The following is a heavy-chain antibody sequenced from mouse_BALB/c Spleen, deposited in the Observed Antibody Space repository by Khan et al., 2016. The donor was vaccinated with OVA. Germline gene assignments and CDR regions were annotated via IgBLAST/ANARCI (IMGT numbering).Heavy chain of an antibody. V-gene: IGHV1-4*01. CDR2: INPSSVYS. Sequence: VQLKQSGAELARPGASVKMSCKASGYTLTTYTMHWVKQRPGQGLEWIGYINPSSVYSHYNQKFKDKATLTADKSSSTAYMQLSSLTSEDSAVYYCARKEVRGYMDYWGQGTTVTVSS. CDR1: GYTLTTYT. D-gene: IGHD1-3*01. J-gene: IGHJ2*01. CDR3: ARKEVRGYMDY.